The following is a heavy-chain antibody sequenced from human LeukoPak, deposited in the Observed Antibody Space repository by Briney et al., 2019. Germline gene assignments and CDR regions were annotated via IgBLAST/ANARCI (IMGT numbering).Heavy chain of an antibody. J-gene: IGHJ4*02. CDR1: GFTFSSYS. V-gene: IGHV3-21*01. CDR3: ARGPLAAAGDY. D-gene: IGHD6-13*01. CDR2: ISSSSSYI. Sequence: GGSLRLSCAASGFTFSSYSMNGVRQPPGNGPGLVSSISSSSSYIYYADSVKGRFTISRDNAKNSLYLQMNSLRAEDTAVYYCARGPLAAAGDYWGQGTLVTVSS.